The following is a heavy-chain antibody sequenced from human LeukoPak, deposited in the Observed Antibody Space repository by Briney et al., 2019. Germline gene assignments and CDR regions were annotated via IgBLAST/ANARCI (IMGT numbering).Heavy chain of an antibody. CDR1: GFTFSSYS. Sequence: GGSLILSCAASGFTFSSYSMNWVRQAPGKGLEWVSSISSSSSYIYYADSVKGRFTISRDNAKNSLYLQMNSLRAEDTAVYYCARDYDSSGYSNFFDYWGQGTLVTVSS. D-gene: IGHD3-22*01. J-gene: IGHJ4*02. V-gene: IGHV3-21*01. CDR2: ISSSSSYI. CDR3: ARDYDSSGYSNFFDY.